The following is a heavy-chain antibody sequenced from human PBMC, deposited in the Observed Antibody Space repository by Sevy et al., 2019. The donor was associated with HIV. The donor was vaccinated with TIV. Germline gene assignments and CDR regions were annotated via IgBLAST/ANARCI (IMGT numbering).Heavy chain of an antibody. J-gene: IGHJ4*02. Sequence: GGSLRLSCAASGFTFSSYAMSWVRRAPRKGLEWVSTISGSGGSTYYADSVKGRFTISRVNSKNTLCLQMNSLRAEDTSVYYCAKYRAYTSGWDWGQGTLVTVSS. CDR2: ISGSGGST. CDR3: AKYRAYTSGWD. V-gene: IGHV3-23*01. D-gene: IGHD6-19*01. CDR1: GFTFSSYA.